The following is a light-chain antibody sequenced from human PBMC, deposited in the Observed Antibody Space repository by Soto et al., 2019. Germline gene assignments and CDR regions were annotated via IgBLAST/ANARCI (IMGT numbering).Light chain of an antibody. V-gene: IGLV2-8*01. CDR1: SSDVGAYNY. CDR3: SSCTGNSISTVV. Sequence: QSALTQPPSASGSPGQSVTISCTGTSSDVGAYNYVSWFQQHPGKAPKLMIYEVTKRPSGVPDRFSGSKSGNTASLTVSGLQTEDEADYYCSSCTGNSISTVVVGGGTKLTVL. J-gene: IGLJ2*01. CDR2: EVT.